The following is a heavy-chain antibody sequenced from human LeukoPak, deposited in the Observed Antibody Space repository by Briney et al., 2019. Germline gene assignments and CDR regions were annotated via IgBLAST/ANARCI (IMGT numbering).Heavy chain of an antibody. D-gene: IGHD5-18*01. Sequence: PGGSLRLSCAASGFTFSDYYMSWIRQAPGKGLEWVSYISSSGSTIYYADSVKGRFTISRDNAKNSLYLQMNSLRAEDTAVYYCARDLRRGYSSWDYFDYWGQGTLVTVSS. CDR2: ISSSGSTI. CDR1: GFTFSDYY. V-gene: IGHV3-11*01. J-gene: IGHJ4*02. CDR3: ARDLRRGYSSWDYFDY.